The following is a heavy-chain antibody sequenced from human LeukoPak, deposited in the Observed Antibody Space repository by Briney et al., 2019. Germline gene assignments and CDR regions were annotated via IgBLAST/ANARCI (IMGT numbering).Heavy chain of an antibody. CDR1: RFTFSNYA. CDR3: ARGGYSGYVTFDI. CDR2: ISSTSSNI. J-gene: IGHJ3*02. V-gene: IGHV3-21*01. D-gene: IGHD5-12*01. Sequence: GGSLRLSCVASRFTFSNYAMNWVRQAPGKGLEWISSISSTSSNIYYADSVKGRFTISRDNAKNSLYLQMNSLRAEDTAVYYCARGGYSGYVTFDIWGQGTMVTVSS.